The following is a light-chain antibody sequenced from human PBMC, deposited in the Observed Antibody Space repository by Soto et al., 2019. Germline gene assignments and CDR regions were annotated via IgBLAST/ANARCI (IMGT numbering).Light chain of an antibody. CDR2: DTS. Sequence: LTQSPAILSLSPGERATLSCTASQSVDTYIAWYQQRPGQPPRLLIHDTSHRASGVPARFRGSGSGTDFTLTITSLEAEDFAVYFCQQRRNWVSFGPGTRL. CDR1: QSVDTY. V-gene: IGKV3-11*01. J-gene: IGKJ3*01. CDR3: QQRRNWVS.